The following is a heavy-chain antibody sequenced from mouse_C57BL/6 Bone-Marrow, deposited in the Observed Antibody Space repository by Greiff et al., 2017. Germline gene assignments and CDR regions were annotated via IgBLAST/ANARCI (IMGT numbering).Heavy chain of an antibody. CDR2: INPGSGGT. D-gene: IGHD1-1*02. Sequence: QVQLKQSGAELVRPGTSVKVSCKASGYAFTNYLIEWVKQRPGQGLEWIGVINPGSGGTNYNEKFKGKATLTADKSPSTAYMQLSSLTSEDSAVYFCARRWAYWGQGTLVTVSA. J-gene: IGHJ3*01. CDR3: ARRWAY. CDR1: GYAFTNYL. V-gene: IGHV1-54*01.